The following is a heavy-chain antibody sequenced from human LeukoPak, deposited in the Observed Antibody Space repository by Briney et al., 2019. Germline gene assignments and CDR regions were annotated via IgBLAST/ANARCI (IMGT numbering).Heavy chain of an antibody. D-gene: IGHD3-10*01. J-gene: IGHJ5*02. CDR1: GGSISNYY. CDR2: ISGSGTI. V-gene: IGHV4-4*07. CDR3: ARDSGTTGEVKFDP. Sequence: SETLSLTCTVSGGSISNYYWSWIRQPPGKGLEWIGRISGSGTITYNPALQSRLTISIDTSKNQFSLKLMSVTAADPAVYYCARDSGTTGEVKFDPWGQGTLVTVSS.